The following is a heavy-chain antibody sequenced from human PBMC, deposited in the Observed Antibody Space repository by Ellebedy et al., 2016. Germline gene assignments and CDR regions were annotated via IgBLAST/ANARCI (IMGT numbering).Heavy chain of an antibody. CDR1: GGSLSGYY. J-gene: IGHJ3*02. V-gene: IGHV4-34*12. CDR2: IFHTVNT. Sequence: SETLSLTCAVYGGSLSGYYWSWIRQPPGKGLEWIGDIFHTVNTYYNSSLKSRVTMSVDTSRNQFSLKLNSVTAADTAMYFCATATGGWMAPHAFDIWGQGTLVTVSS. D-gene: IGHD2-8*02. CDR3: ATATGGWMAPHAFDI.